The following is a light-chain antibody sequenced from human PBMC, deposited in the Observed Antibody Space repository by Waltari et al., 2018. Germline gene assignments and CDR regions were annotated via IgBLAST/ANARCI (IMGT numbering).Light chain of an antibody. CDR1: ALPKQY. J-gene: IGLJ3*02. CDR2: KDS. Sequence: ELTQPPSVSVSPGQTARITCSGDALPKQYAYWYQQKPGQAPVLVIYKDSERPSGIPERFSGSSSGTTVTLTISGVQAEDEADYYCQSADSSGTWVFGGGTKLTVL. V-gene: IGLV3-25*03. CDR3: QSADSSGTWV.